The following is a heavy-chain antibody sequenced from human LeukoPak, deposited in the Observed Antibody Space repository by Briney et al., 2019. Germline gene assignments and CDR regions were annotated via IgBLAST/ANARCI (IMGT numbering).Heavy chain of an antibody. J-gene: IGHJ6*02. D-gene: IGHD6-13*01. CDR2: VSYDGTDK. V-gene: IGHV3-30*18. CDR1: GFTFSGYG. CDR3: AKSASAPPSYYYSMDV. Sequence: GGSLRLSCAASGFTFSGYGMHWVRQAPGKGLEWVAVVSYDGTDKYYADSVKGRFTISRDTSKNTLYPQMNSLRAADTAVYYCAKSASAPPSYYYSMDVWGQGTTVTVSS.